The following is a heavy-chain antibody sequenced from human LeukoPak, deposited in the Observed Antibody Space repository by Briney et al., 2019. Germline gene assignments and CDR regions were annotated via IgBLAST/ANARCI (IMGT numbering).Heavy chain of an antibody. CDR2: ISSSSSYI. D-gene: IGHD2-15*01. J-gene: IGHJ5*02. Sequence: GGSLRLSCAASGFTFSSYSMNWVRQAPGKGLEWISSISSSSSYIYYADSVKGRFTISRDNAKNSLYLQMNSLRAEDTAVYYCARDWGGYCSGGSCYSLATGWFDPWGQGTLVTVSS. CDR3: ARDWGGYCSGGSCYSLATGWFDP. CDR1: GFTFSSYS. V-gene: IGHV3-21*01.